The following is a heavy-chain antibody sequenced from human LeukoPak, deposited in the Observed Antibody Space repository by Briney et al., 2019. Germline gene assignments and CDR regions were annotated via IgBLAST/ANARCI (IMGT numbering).Heavy chain of an antibody. CDR3: ARDRW. CDR1: GGSISSYY. Sequence: SEALSFTCTVSGGSISSYYWSWIRQPPGKGLEWIGYIYYSGSTNYNPSLKSRVTISVDTSKNQFSLKLSSVTAADTAVYYCARDRWWGQGTLVTVSS. D-gene: IGHD5-24*01. CDR2: IYYSGST. J-gene: IGHJ4*02. V-gene: IGHV4-59*01.